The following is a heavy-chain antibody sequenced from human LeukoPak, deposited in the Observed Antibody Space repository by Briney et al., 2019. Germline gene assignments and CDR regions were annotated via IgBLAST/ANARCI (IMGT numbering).Heavy chain of an antibody. Sequence: AETLSLTCIVSGGSISSYYWAWIRQPPGKGLEWIGYISHTGSTNYNPSLKSRLTIAVDTSKNQYSLNLSYVTAADTAVYSCARITEWNDFDYWGQGILVTVSS. J-gene: IGHJ4*02. D-gene: IGHD1-1*01. CDR2: ISHTGST. CDR3: ARITEWNDFDY. CDR1: GGSISSYY. V-gene: IGHV4-59*01.